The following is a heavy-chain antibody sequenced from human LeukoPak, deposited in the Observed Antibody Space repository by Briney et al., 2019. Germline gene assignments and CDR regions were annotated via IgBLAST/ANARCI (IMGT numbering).Heavy chain of an antibody. D-gene: IGHD6-19*01. CDR3: ARKPAVAGTTLDY. V-gene: IGHV1-8*01. Sequence: ASVKVSCKASGYTFTSYDINWVRQATGQGLEWMGWMNPNSGNTGYAQKFQGRVTMTRNTSISTAYMELSSLRSEDTAVYYCARKPAVAGTTLDYWGQGTLVTVSS. CDR1: GYTFTSYD. CDR2: MNPNSGNT. J-gene: IGHJ4*02.